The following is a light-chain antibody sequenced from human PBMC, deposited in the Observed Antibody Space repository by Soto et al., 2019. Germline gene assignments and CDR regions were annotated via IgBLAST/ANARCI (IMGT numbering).Light chain of an antibody. Sequence: QSVLTQPASVSGSPGQTITISCTGTSSDVGGYNYLSWYQQHPGKAPKVMIYEVSNRPSGVSNRFSGSKSGNTASLTISGRQATDEADYFCSSYTSSGTHVFGGGTKLTVL. CDR3: SSYTSSGTHV. J-gene: IGLJ2*01. CDR1: SSDVGGYNY. CDR2: EVS. V-gene: IGLV2-14*01.